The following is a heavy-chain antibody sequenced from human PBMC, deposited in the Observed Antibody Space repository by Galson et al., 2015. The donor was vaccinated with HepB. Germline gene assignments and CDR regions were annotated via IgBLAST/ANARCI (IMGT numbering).Heavy chain of an antibody. J-gene: IGHJ3*01. CDR1: GYTFTNHA. CDR2: INTNTGNP. CDR3: ARGSVALDL. Sequence: SVKVSCKASGYTFTNHAIIWVRQAPGQGLEWMGSINTNTGNPTSAQGFTGRFVFSLDSSVSTAYLQITSLKTEDTAVYYCARGSVALDLWGQGTMVTVSS. V-gene: IGHV7-4-1*02.